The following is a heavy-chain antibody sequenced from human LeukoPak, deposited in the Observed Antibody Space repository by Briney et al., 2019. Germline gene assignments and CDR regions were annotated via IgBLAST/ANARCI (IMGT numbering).Heavy chain of an antibody. J-gene: IGHJ6*03. CDR3: ARDVRSHNGPGGYYYYYMDV. D-gene: IGHD2-8*01. CDR1: GDSMSDSY. Sequence: PSETLSLTCSVSGDSMSDSYWSWIRQPAGKGLEWIGRIYSSGISNYNPSLKSRVTLLVDTSNNQFSLTLSSVTAADTAVYHCARDVRSHNGPGGYYYYYMDVWGKGTTVTVSS. V-gene: IGHV4-4*07. CDR2: IYSSGIS.